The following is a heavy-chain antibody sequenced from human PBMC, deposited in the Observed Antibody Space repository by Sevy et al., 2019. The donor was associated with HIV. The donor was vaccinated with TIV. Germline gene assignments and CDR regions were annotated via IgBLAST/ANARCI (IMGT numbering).Heavy chain of an antibody. V-gene: IGHV4-39*01. CDR1: GGSISSSYY. J-gene: IGHJ3*01. D-gene: IGHD2-21*02. CDR3: AKHHLPYCGTDCLNDDAFDL. Sequence: SETLSLTCTVSGGSISSSYYWGWIRQLPGKGLEWIGSIYFSGSTYYNPSLKSRATMSVDTSKSQFSLKLNSVTAADTAMYYCAKHHLPYCGTDCLNDDAFDLWGQGTMVTVSS. CDR2: IYFSGST.